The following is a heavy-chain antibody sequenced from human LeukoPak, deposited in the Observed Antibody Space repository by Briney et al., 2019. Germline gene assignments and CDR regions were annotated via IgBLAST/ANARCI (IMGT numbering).Heavy chain of an antibody. Sequence: GGSLRLSCAASGFTFSSYAMHWVRQAPGKGLEYVSAISSNGGSTYYANSVKGRFTIPRDNSKNTLYLQMGSLRAEDMAVYYCARDSPVADGYYYYYGMDVWGQGTTVTVSS. CDR2: ISSNGGST. CDR3: ARDSPVADGYYYYYGMDV. V-gene: IGHV3-64*01. J-gene: IGHJ6*02. CDR1: GFTFSSYA. D-gene: IGHD6-19*01.